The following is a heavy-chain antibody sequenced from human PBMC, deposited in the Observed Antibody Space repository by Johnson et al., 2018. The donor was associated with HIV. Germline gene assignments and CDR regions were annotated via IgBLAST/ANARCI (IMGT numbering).Heavy chain of an antibody. D-gene: IGHD3-10*01. Sequence: VQVVESGGGLVQPGGSLRLSCAASGFTLSSYWMHWVRQAPGKGLEWVSAISGSGGSTYYADSVRGRFTISRDNSKNSLYLQMKGLRAEDTAVYYCARSWAYYYALTDAFDIWGQGTMVTVSS. CDR1: GFTLSSYW. CDR3: ARSWAYYYALTDAFDI. V-gene: IGHV3-23*04. J-gene: IGHJ3*02. CDR2: ISGSGGST.